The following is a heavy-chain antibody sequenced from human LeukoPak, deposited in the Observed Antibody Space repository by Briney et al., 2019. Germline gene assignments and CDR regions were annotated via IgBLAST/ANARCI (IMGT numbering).Heavy chain of an antibody. CDR3: ARKKWPRPPYYYYYYMDV. CDR1: GGSISGYY. V-gene: IGHV4-34*01. D-gene: IGHD5-12*01. CDR2: INHSGST. Sequence: SETLSLTCTVSGGSISGYYWSWIRQPPGKGLEWIGEINHSGSTNYNPSLKSRVTISVDTSKNQFSLKLSSVTAADTAVYYCARKKWPRPPYYYYYYMDVWGKGTTVTVSS. J-gene: IGHJ6*03.